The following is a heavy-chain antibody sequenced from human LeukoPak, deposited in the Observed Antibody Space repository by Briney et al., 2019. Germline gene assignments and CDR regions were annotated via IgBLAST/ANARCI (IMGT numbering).Heavy chain of an antibody. CDR3: ARVATTTNPPQRPFDY. J-gene: IGHJ4*02. Sequence: PSETLSLTCAVSGYSINSGYFWGWIRQPPGKGLEWIGSIYHSGSTYYNPSLKSRVTISVDTSKNQFSLKLSSVTAADTAVYYCARVATTTNPPQRPFDYWGQGTLVTVSS. V-gene: IGHV4-38-2*01. CDR2: IYHSGST. CDR1: GYSINSGYF. D-gene: IGHD5-12*01.